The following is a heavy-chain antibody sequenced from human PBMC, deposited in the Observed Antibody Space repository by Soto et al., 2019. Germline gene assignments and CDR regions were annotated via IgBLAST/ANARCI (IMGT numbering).Heavy chain of an antibody. V-gene: IGHV3-30*18. J-gene: IGHJ4*02. CDR1: GFTFSSYG. D-gene: IGHD6-19*01. CDR2: ISYDGSNK. CDR3: AKDWQGIAVARTGY. Sequence: QVQLVESGGGVVQPGRSLRLSCAASGFTFSSYGMHWVRQAPVKGLEWVAVISYDGSNKYYADSVKGRFTISRDNSKNTLYLQMNSLRAEDTAVYYCAKDWQGIAVARTGYWGQGTLVTVSS.